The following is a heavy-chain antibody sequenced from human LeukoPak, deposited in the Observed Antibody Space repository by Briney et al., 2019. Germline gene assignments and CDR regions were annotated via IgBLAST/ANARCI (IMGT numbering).Heavy chain of an antibody. J-gene: IGHJ3*02. Sequence: SETLSLTCTVSGGSISSYYWSWIRQPPGKGLEWIGEINHSGSTNYNPSLKSRVTISVDTSKNQFSLKLSSVTAADTAMYYCARWNRVVVTARGVHDAFDIWGQGTMVTVSS. CDR1: GGSISSYY. D-gene: IGHD2-21*02. CDR2: INHSGST. CDR3: ARWNRVVVTARGVHDAFDI. V-gene: IGHV4-34*01.